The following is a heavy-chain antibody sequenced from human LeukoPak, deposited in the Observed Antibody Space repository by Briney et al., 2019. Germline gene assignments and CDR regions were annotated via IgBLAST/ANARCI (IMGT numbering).Heavy chain of an antibody. CDR3: AKDLGSYLDY. Sequence: GRSLRLSCAASGFTFSSYGMHWVRQAPGKGLEWVAVISYDGSNKYYADSVKGRFTISRDNSKNTLYLQMNSLRAEDTAVYYCAKDLGSYLDYWGQGTLVTASS. CDR1: GFTFSSYG. D-gene: IGHD3-16*02. J-gene: IGHJ4*02. CDR2: ISYDGSNK. V-gene: IGHV3-30*18.